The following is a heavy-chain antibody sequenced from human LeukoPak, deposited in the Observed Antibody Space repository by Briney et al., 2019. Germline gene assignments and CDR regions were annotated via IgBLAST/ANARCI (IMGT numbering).Heavy chain of an antibody. J-gene: IGHJ4*02. CDR1: GYTFTGYY. V-gene: IGHV1-2*02. CDR3: ARVPGPYTTSRFDY. D-gene: IGHD2-2*02. Sequence: ASVKVSCKTSGYTFTGYYLHWVRQAPGQGLEWMGRIDPDSGGTHYAQKFQVRVTVTRDTSITTVYMELSGLTSDDTAVYYCARVPGPYTTSRFDYWGQGTLVIVSS. CDR2: IDPDSGGT.